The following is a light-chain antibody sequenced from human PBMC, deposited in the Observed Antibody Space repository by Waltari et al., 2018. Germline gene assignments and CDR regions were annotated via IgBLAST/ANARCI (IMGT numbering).Light chain of an antibody. J-gene: IGKJ3*01. CDR1: QSISDK. CDR3: QQYNNWPRT. Sequence: EIVMTQSPATLSVSPGERATLSCRASQSISDKLAWYHQKPGQTPRLRIYDASTRATDIPARFSGTGSGAEFTLTISSLQSEDFAVYYCQQYNNWPRTFGPGTKVDIK. V-gene: IGKV3-15*01. CDR2: DAS.